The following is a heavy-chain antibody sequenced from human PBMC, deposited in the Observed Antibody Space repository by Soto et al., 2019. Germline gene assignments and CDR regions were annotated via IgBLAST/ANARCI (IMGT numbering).Heavy chain of an antibody. V-gene: IGHV4-59*01. Sequence: SETLSLTCTVSGGSISSYYWSWIRQPPGKGLEWIGYIYYSGSTNYNPSLKSRVTISVDTSKNQFSLKLSSVTAADTAVYYCARELVAAAGTVNWFDPWGQGTLVTVSS. D-gene: IGHD6-13*01. J-gene: IGHJ5*02. CDR2: IYYSGST. CDR3: ARELVAAAGTVNWFDP. CDR1: GGSISSYY.